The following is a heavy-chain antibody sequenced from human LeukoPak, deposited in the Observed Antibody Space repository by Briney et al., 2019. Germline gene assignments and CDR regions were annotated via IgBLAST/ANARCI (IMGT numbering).Heavy chain of an antibody. CDR3: ARHLPITMIVVVMDRAKFDP. CDR1: GGSFSGYY. CDR2: INHSGST. Sequence: SETLSLTCAVYGGSFSGYYWSWIRQPPGKGLEWIGEINHSGSTNYNPSLKSRVTISVDTSKNQFSLKLSSVTAADTAVYYCARHLPITMIVVVMDRAKFDPWGQGTLVTVSS. J-gene: IGHJ5*02. V-gene: IGHV4-34*01. D-gene: IGHD3-22*01.